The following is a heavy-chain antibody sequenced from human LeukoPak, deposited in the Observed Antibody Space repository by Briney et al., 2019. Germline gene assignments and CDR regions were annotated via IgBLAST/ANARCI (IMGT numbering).Heavy chain of an antibody. D-gene: IGHD3-3*01. J-gene: IGHJ4*02. CDR2: ISGSGGST. Sequence: GGSLRLSCAASGFTFSSYAMSWVRQAPGKGLEWVSAISGSGGSTYCADSVKGRFTISRDNSKNTLYLQMNSLRAEDTAVYYCAKEITYYDFWSGYYTGMAVDYWGQGTLVTVSS. CDR3: AKEITYYDFWSGYYTGMAVDY. V-gene: IGHV3-23*01. CDR1: GFTFSSYA.